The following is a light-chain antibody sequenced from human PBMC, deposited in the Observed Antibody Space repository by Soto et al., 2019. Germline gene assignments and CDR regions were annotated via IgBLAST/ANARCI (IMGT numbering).Light chain of an antibody. CDR1: QNIATY. Sequence: DVQMTQSPSSLSASVGDRVTITCRTSQNIATYLNWYQHKPGRAPNLLIYAASSLQSGVPSRFSGSGSGTDFTLTISSLKPEDFATDYCQQSYSMPYTFGQGTRLEIK. J-gene: IGKJ2*01. CDR2: AAS. V-gene: IGKV1-39*01. CDR3: QQSYSMPYT.